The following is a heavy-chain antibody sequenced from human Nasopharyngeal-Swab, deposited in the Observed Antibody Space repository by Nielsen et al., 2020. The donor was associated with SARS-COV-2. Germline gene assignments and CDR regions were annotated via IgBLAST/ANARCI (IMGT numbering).Heavy chain of an antibody. Sequence: SETLSLTCAISGDSVSSNNVGWNWIRQSPSRGLEWLVRTYYGSKWYNHYAPSVKSRVTINADTSKNQLSLQMDSVTPEDSAVYYCARGFLQTGFDYWGQGTLVTVSS. CDR2: TYYGSKWYN. V-gene: IGHV6-1*01. CDR1: GDSVSSNNVG. CDR3: ARGFLQTGFDY. J-gene: IGHJ4*02. D-gene: IGHD3-9*01.